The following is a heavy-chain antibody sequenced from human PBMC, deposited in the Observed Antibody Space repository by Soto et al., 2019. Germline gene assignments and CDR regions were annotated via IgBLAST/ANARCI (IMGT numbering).Heavy chain of an antibody. CDR2: ISGSGGST. V-gene: IGHV3-23*01. CDR3: AKDRGGYCSGGSCFYFQH. CDR1: GFTFSSYA. Sequence: ESLKISCAASGFTFSSYAMSWVRQAPGKGLEWVSAISGSGGSTYYADSVKGRFTISRDNSKNTLYLQMNSLRAEDTAVYYCAKDRGGYCSGGSCFYFQHWGQGTLVTVSS. D-gene: IGHD2-15*01. J-gene: IGHJ1*01.